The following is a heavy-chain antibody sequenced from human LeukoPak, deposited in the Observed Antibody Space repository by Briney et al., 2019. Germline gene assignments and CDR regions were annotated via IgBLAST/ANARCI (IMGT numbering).Heavy chain of an antibody. J-gene: IGHJ4*02. D-gene: IGHD1-26*01. CDR3: ARVRDSGYLDN. CDR1: GFTFSSYA. Sequence: PGGSLRLSCAASGFTFSSYAMHWVRQAPRKGLEYVSSINSNGGGTYYANSVKGRFTISRDNSNNTLYLQMGSLRAEDMAVYFCARVRDSGYLDNWGQGTLVTVSS. V-gene: IGHV3-64*01. CDR2: INSNGGGT.